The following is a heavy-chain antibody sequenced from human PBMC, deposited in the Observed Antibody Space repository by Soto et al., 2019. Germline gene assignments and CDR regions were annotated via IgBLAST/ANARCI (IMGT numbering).Heavy chain of an antibody. Sequence: PGGSLRLSCAASGFTFSTYGMYWVRQAPGKGLEWVALIWYDGNNKFHADSVKGRFSISRDNSKNMLYLQMNSLSAEDTAVYYCARDYYDSSGYSHCDSWGQGTQVTVSS. V-gene: IGHV3-33*01. CDR1: GFTFSTYG. CDR3: ARDYYDSSGYSHCDS. D-gene: IGHD3-22*01. CDR2: IWYDGNNK. J-gene: IGHJ4*02.